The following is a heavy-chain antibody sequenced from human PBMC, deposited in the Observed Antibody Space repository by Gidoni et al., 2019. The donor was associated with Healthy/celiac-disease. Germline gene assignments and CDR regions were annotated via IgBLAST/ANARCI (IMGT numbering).Heavy chain of an antibody. J-gene: IGHJ3*02. Sequence: EVQLVESVGGLVQPGGSLRLSCAASGFIFSRYWMRWVPQAQGKGLGWVANIKQDGSERYYVDSVKGRFTISRDNAKNSLYLQMNSLRAEDTAVYYCARGRYLGYCSSTSCYASSDAFDIWGQGTMVTVSS. CDR3: ARGRYLGYCSSTSCYASSDAFDI. V-gene: IGHV3-7*04. CDR2: IKQDGSER. D-gene: IGHD2-2*01. CDR1: GFIFSRYW.